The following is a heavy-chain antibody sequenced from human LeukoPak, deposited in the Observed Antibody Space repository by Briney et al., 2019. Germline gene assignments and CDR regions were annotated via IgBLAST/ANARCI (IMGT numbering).Heavy chain of an antibody. V-gene: IGHV3-53*01. Sequence: GGSLRLSCAASGFTVSSNYMSWVRQAPGKGLEWVAGIIDSGDITYYANSVKGRFTISRDNSKNTLYLQMNSLRAEDTAVYYCAKLGGQEVYNYYVGVWGKGTTVAVSS. CDR3: AKLGGQEVYNYYVGV. CDR1: GFTVSSNY. CDR2: IDSGDIT. D-gene: IGHD3-16*01. J-gene: IGHJ6*03.